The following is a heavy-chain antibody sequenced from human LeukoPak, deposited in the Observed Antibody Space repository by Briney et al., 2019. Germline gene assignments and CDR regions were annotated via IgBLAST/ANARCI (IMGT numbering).Heavy chain of an antibody. D-gene: IGHD6-13*01. V-gene: IGHV1-69*05. J-gene: IGHJ4*02. CDR2: IIPIFGTA. CDR3: ARGGRAKRPAAGTPLDY. Sequence: SVKVSCKASGGTFSSYAISWVRQAPGQGLEWMGGIIPIFGTANYAQKFQGRATITTDESTSTAYMELSSLRSEDTAVYYCARGGRAKRPAAGTPLDYWGQGTLVTVSS. CDR1: GGTFSSYA.